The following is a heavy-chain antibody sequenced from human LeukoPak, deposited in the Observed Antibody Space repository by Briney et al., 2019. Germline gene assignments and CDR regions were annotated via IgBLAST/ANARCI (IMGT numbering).Heavy chain of an antibody. V-gene: IGHV4-39*01. J-gene: IGHJ4*02. Sequence: NPSETLSLTCTVSGGSISSSFYHWGWIRQPPGKGLEWIGSIYYSGNTYYNPSLKSRVTISVDTSKNQFSLRLTSVTAADTAVYYCATEANSGSIHRFDCWGQGTLITVSS. CDR1: GGSISSSFYH. CDR3: ATEANSGSIHRFDC. CDR2: IYYSGNT. D-gene: IGHD3-10*01.